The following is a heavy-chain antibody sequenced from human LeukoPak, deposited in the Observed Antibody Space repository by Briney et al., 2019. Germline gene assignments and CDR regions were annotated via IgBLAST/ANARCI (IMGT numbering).Heavy chain of an antibody. CDR3: ARDLTTVDY. Sequence: GGSLRLSCAASGFTFRSYAIHWVRQAPGKGLEWVAFISWDGTIKYYADSVKGRFSISRDNSKNTLSLQMNSLRGEDTAVYYCARDLTTVDYWGQGTLVTVSS. CDR1: GFTFRSYA. D-gene: IGHD4-17*01. J-gene: IGHJ4*02. CDR2: ISWDGTIK. V-gene: IGHV3-30-3*01.